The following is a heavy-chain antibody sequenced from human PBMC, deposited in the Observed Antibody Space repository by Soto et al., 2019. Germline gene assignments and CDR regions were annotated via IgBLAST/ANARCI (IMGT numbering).Heavy chain of an antibody. CDR3: ARVYYDFLLSGSDYGMDV. CDR1: GGSISSGGYY. D-gene: IGHD3-3*01. CDR2: IYYSGST. Sequence: SETLSLTCTVSGGSISSGGYYWGGIRQHPGKGLEWIGYIYYSGSTYYNPSLKSRVTISVDTSKNQFSLKLSSVTAADTAVYYCARVYYDFLLSGSDYGMDVWGQGTTVTVSS. V-gene: IGHV4-31*03. J-gene: IGHJ6*02.